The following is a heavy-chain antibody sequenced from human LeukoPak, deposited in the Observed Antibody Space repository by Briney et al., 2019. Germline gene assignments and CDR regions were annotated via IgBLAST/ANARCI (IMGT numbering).Heavy chain of an antibody. D-gene: IGHD3-22*01. Sequence: SETLSLTCAVYGGSFSGYYWSWIRQPPGKGLEWIGEINHSGSTNYNPSLKSRVTISLDTSKNQFSLKLTSVTAADTAVYYCARALGNYYDSTGYPNYFDPWGQGTLVTVSS. CDR1: GGSFSGYY. J-gene: IGHJ5*02. CDR3: ARALGNYYDSTGYPNYFDP. V-gene: IGHV4-34*01. CDR2: INHSGST.